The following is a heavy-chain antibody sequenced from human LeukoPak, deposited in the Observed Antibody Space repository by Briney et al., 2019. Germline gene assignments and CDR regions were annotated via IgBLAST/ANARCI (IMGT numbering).Heavy chain of an antibody. V-gene: IGHV1-18*01. CDR3: ARGWNREQLDY. J-gene: IGHJ4*02. CDR2: ISAYNGNT. D-gene: IGHD1-1*01. CDR1: GYTFRDFG. Sequence: ASVKVSCKASGYTFRDFGISWVRQAPGQGLEWMGWISAYNGNTNYAQKLQGRVTMTTDTSTSTAYMELRSLRSDDTAVYYCARGWNREQLDYWGRGTLVTVSS.